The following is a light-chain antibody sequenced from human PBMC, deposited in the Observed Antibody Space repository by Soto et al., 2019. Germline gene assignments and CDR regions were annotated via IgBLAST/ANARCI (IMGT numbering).Light chain of an antibody. Sequence: GERATLSCRASQSVSSSYLAWYQHKPGQAPRLLIYGASNRANGIPDRFSGSGSGTDFALTISRLEPEDFEVYYCQQYGSSPQTFGQGTKVDIK. CDR2: GAS. CDR1: QSVSSSY. J-gene: IGKJ1*01. V-gene: IGKV3-20*01. CDR3: QQYGSSPQT.